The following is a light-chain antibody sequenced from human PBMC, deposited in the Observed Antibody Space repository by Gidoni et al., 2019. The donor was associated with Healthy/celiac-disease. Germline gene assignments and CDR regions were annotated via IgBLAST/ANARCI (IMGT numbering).Light chain of an antibody. CDR3: QAWDSSTFVV. Sequence: SYELTQPPSGSVSPGQTASITCSGDKLGDKYACWYQQKPGQSPVLVIYQDNKRPSGIPERFSGSNSGNTATLTISGTQAMDEADYYCQAWDSSTFVVFGGGTKLTVL. CDR2: QDN. CDR1: KLGDKY. J-gene: IGLJ2*01. V-gene: IGLV3-1*01.